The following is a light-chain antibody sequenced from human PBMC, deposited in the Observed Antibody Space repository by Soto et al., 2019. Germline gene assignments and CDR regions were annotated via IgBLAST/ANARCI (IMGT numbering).Light chain of an antibody. CDR1: QSVSSN. CDR3: QHYNKWPRT. Sequence: EIVMTQSPATLSVSPGKRANLSCRASQSVSSNLASYQHKAGLAPRPLICGASTRATGLPTRFSGSGSGTEFTLTISSLQSEDLAVYYGQHYNKWPRTLGQGTKVDIK. J-gene: IGKJ1*01. CDR2: GAS. V-gene: IGKV3-15*01.